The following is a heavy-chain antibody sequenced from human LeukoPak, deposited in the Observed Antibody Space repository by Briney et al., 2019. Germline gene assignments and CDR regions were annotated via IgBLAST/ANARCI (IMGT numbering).Heavy chain of an antibody. V-gene: IGHV4-34*01. CDR1: GGSFSGYY. D-gene: IGHD3-9*01. J-gene: IGHJ6*02. CDR2: INHSGST. Sequence: SETLSLTCAVYGGSFSGYYWSWIRQPPGKGLEWIGEINHSGSTNYNPSLKSRVTISVDTSKNQFSLKLSSVTAADTAVYYCARDLRNRFDWFYGMDVWGQGTTVTVSS. CDR3: ARDLRNRFDWFYGMDV.